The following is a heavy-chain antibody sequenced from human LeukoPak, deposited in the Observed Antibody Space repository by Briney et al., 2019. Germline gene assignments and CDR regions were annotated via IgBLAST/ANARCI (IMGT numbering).Heavy chain of an antibody. V-gene: IGHV6-1*01. CDR1: GDSVSSNSAA. CDR3: ARAPGQWLAYFDY. D-gene: IGHD6-19*01. CDR2: TYYRSKWYN. J-gene: IGHJ4*02. Sequence: SQKLSLTCAISGDSVSSNSAAWNWIRESPSRGLEWLGRTYYRSKWYNDYAVSVKSRITINPDTSNNQFSLQLNSVTPDDTAVYYCARAPGQWLAYFDYWGQGTLVTVSS.